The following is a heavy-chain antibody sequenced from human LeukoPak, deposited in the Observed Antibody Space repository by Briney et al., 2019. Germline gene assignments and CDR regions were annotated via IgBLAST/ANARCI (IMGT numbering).Heavy chain of an antibody. V-gene: IGHV5-51*01. Sequence: GESLKISCKGSGYSFTSYWIAWVRPMPGKGLEWMGFIYPGDSDTRYRPSFQGQVTISADKSISTAYLQWSSLKASDTAMYYCARLTSRVGGVDYWGQGTLVTVSS. D-gene: IGHD1-26*01. CDR3: ARLTSRVGGVDY. CDR2: IYPGDSDT. CDR1: GYSFTSYW. J-gene: IGHJ4*02.